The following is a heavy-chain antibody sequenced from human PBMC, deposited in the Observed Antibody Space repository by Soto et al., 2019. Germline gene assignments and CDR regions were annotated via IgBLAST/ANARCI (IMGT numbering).Heavy chain of an antibody. CDR1: GFTFSSYS. V-gene: IGHV3-21*01. CDR3: ARDPPLSSIVVVGVDDF. CDR2: ISSSSSYI. J-gene: IGHJ4*02. Sequence: GGSLRLSCAASGFTFSSYSMNWVRQSPGKGLEWVSSISSSSSYIYYADSVKGRFTISRDNAKNSLYLQMNSLRAEDTAVYFCARDPPLSSIVVVGVDDFWGQGTLVTVSS. D-gene: IGHD3-22*01.